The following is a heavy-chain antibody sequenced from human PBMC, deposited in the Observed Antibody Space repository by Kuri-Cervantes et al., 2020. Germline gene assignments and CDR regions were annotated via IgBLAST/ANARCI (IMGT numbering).Heavy chain of an antibody. D-gene: IGHD1-1*01. Sequence: GESLKISCAASGFTFSSYWMSWVRQAPGKGLEWVANIKQDGSEKYYVDSVKGRFTISRDNAKNSLYLQMDTLRAEDTAVYFCARNGIGGAFDFWGQGTMVTVSS. J-gene: IGHJ3*01. CDR1: GFTFSSYW. CDR3: ARNGIGGAFDF. V-gene: IGHV3-7*01. CDR2: IKQDGSEK.